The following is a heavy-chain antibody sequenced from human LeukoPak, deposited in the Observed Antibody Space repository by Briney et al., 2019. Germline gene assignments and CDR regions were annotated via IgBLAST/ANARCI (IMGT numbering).Heavy chain of an antibody. CDR2: IIPILGIA. V-gene: IGHV1-69*04. CDR3: ARQENSGYDPRPFDY. Sequence: SVKVSCKASGGTFSGYAISWVRQAPGQGLEWMGRIIPILGIANYAQKFQGRVTITADKSTSTAYMELSSLRSEDTAVYYCARQENSGYDPRPFDYWGQGTLVTVSS. D-gene: IGHD5-12*01. CDR1: GGTFSGYA. J-gene: IGHJ4*02.